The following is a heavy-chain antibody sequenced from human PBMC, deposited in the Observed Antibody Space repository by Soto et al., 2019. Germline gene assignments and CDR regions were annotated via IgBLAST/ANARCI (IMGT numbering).Heavy chain of an antibody. CDR2: ISSYGGST. J-gene: IGHJ4*02. D-gene: IGHD3-22*01. CDR3: ARVPDSSGYYYFDY. V-gene: IGHV3-64*01. CDR1: GFTFSSYA. Sequence: GGSLRLSCAASGFTFSSYAMHWVRQAPGKGLEYVSAISSYGGSTYYANSVKGRFTISRDNSKNTLYLQMGSLRAEDMAVYYCARVPDSSGYYYFDYWGQGTLVTVSS.